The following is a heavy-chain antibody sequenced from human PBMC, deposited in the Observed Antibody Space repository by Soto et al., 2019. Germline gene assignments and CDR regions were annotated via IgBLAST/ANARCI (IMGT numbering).Heavy chain of an antibody. D-gene: IGHD2-21*01. CDR2: IYWDDDK. V-gene: IGHV2-5*02. CDR1: GFSLSTRGVA. J-gene: IGHJ4*02. CDR3: ARHISVSRAEAYDY. Sequence: QITLKEAGPTLVKPTQTLTLTCTCSGFSLSTRGVAVGWIRQSPGKALEWLALIYWDDDKRYRPSLQNRLTITSDTSKIQVVLSTTSMDPVDTATYYCARHISVSRAEAYDYWGQGTLVLVSS.